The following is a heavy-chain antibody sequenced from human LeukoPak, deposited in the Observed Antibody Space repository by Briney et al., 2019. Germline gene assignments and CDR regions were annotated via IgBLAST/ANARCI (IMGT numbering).Heavy chain of an antibody. CDR2: IYTSGST. V-gene: IGHV4-4*07. D-gene: IGHD2-2*02. CDR3: ARDRGYCSSTSCYTDNWFDP. J-gene: IGHJ5*02. CDR1: GGSISSYY. Sequence: SETLSLTCTVSGGSISSYYWSWIRQPAGKGLEWIGRIYTSGSTNCNPSLKSRVTMSVDTSKNQFSLKLSSVTAADTAVYYCARDRGYCSSTSCYTDNWFDPWGQGTLVTVSS.